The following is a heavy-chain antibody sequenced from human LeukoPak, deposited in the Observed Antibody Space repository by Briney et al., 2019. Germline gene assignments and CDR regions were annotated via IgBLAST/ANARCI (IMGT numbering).Heavy chain of an antibody. CDR2: IAYDGSDK. CDR1: GFAFSGYG. J-gene: IGHJ4*02. D-gene: IGHD6-19*01. Sequence: GGTLRLSCAASGFAFSGYGMHWVRQAPGKGLEWVTYIAYDGSDKFYADSVRGRFTISRDNSKNTLYVQMNSLRVEDTAMYYCVAIAVAGQFYWGQGTLVTVSS. V-gene: IGHV3-30*02. CDR3: VAIAVAGQFY.